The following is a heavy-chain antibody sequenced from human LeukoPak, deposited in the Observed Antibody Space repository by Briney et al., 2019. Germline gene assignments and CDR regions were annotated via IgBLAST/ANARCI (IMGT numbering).Heavy chain of an antibody. Sequence: PSETLSLTCSGSGAIIKREGLHEDWIRQPPGKGLEYIGSIFYNGNTYYNPSLESRVTISVDTSKNQFSLNMFYVAAADTAVYYCTVRAKDPGFWSGYVDSWGQGTLVTVSS. CDR1: GAIIKREGLH. J-gene: IGHJ4*02. CDR2: IFYNGNT. V-gene: IGHV4-39*01. CDR3: TVRAKDPGFWSGYVDS. D-gene: IGHD3-3*01.